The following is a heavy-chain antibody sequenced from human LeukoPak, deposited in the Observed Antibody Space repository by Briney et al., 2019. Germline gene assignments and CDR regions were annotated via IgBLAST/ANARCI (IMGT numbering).Heavy chain of an antibody. CDR2: ISSSSSYI. CDR1: GFTFSRYS. Sequence: PGGSLRLSCAASGFTFSRYSMNWVRQAPGKGLEWVSSISSSSSYIYYADSVKGRCTISRDNAKNSLYLQMNSLRAEDTAVYYCARDSSSWYSHFDYWGQGTLGTVSS. J-gene: IGHJ4*02. CDR3: ARDSSSWYSHFDY. D-gene: IGHD6-13*01. V-gene: IGHV3-21*01.